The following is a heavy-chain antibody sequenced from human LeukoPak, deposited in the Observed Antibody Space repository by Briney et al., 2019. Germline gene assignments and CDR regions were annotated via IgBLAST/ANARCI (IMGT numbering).Heavy chain of an antibody. Sequence: PSETLSLTCTVSGGSISNFDWNWIRQPAGKGLEWIGRIYSSEDTNYNPSLKSRVSLSVDTSNNQFSLKLNSVTAADTAVYYCAREATESGYPYYVDYWGQGILVTVSS. CDR3: AREATESGYPYYVDY. CDR2: IYSSEDT. J-gene: IGHJ4*02. D-gene: IGHD5-12*01. V-gene: IGHV4-4*07. CDR1: GGSISNFD.